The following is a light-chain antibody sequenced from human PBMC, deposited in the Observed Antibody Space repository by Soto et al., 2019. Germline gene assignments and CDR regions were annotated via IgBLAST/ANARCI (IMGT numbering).Light chain of an antibody. Sequence: DIQMSQSPSTLSASVGDRVTITCRPGKVIINSLAWYQQKPGKAPNLLLSDASTLERGVPSRFSGSGSGTEFTLTISSLQPDDFATYYCQHYSSYSRTFGQGTNVAIK. V-gene: IGKV1-5*01. J-gene: IGKJ1*01. CDR1: KVIINS. CDR2: DAS. CDR3: QHYSSYSRT.